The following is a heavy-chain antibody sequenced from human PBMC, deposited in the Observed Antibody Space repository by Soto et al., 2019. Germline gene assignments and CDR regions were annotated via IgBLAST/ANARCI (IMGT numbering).Heavy chain of an antibody. D-gene: IGHD1-7*01. CDR1: GFTFSSYW. Sequence: GGSLRLSCAASGFTFSSYWMSWVRQAPGKGLEWVANIKQDGSEKYYVDSVKGRFTISRDNAKNSLYLQMNSLRAEDTAVYYCARGSWYNWNLYDYWGQGTLVTVSS. V-gene: IGHV3-7*03. CDR3: ARGSWYNWNLYDY. CDR2: IKQDGSEK. J-gene: IGHJ4*02.